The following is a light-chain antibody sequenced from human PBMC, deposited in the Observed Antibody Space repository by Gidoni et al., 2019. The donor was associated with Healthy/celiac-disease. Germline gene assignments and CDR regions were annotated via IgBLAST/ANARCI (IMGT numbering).Light chain of an antibody. CDR3: QQYYSTAYT. V-gene: IGKV4-1*01. CDR2: LAS. J-gene: IGKJ2*01. CDR1: QSVLDSTNNKNY. Sequence: DIVMTQSPDSLAVSLGKSATINCKSSQSVLDSTNNKNYLSWYQQKPGQPPKLLIYLASTRECGVPDRFSGSGSGTDSTLTISSLQAEDGAVYYCQQYYSTAYTFGQGTKMEIK.